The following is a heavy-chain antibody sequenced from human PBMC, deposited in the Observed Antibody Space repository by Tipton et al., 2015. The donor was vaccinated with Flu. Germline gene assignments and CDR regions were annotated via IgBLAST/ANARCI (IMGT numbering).Heavy chain of an antibody. Sequence: QLVQSGAEVREPGASVKVSCKASGYTFTDYYVHWVRQAPGQGPEWMGWVNPKRGGTLYAQKFQGRVSMTTDTTTSTAYMEMTRLTFDDTALYFCARVGTYYYDKSGYYPLGCWGQGGLVTVSS. CDR3: ARVGTYYYDKSGYYPLGC. J-gene: IGHJ1*01. V-gene: IGHV1-2*02. CDR1: GYTFTDYY. CDR2: VNPKRGGT. D-gene: IGHD3-22*01.